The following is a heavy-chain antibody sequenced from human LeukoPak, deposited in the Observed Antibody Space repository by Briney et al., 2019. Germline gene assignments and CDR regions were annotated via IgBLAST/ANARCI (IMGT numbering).Heavy chain of an antibody. CDR3: ARVLHKRNYDSSDYYGY. V-gene: IGHV3-48*01. CDR2: ISSSSTI. D-gene: IGHD3-22*01. CDR1: GFTFSSYS. Sequence: GGSLRLSCAASGFTFSSYSMNWVRQAPGKGLEWVSYISSSSTIYYADSVKGRFTISRDNAKNSLYLQMNSLRAEDTAVYYCARVLHKRNYDSSDYYGYWGQGILVTVSS. J-gene: IGHJ4*02.